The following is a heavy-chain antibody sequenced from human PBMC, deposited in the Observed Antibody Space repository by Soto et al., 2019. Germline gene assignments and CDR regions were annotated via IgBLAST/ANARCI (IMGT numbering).Heavy chain of an antibody. J-gene: IGHJ6*02. CDR1: GFTVSSNY. CDR2: IYSGGST. V-gene: IGHV3-53*04. CDR3: ARDYGDPTLKYYYYGMDV. D-gene: IGHD4-17*01. Sequence: GGSLRPSCAASGFTVSSNYMSWVRQAPGKGLEWVSVIYSGGSTYYADSVKGRFTISRHNSKNTLYLQMNSLRAEDTAVYYCARDYGDPTLKYYYYGMDVWGQGTTVTVSS.